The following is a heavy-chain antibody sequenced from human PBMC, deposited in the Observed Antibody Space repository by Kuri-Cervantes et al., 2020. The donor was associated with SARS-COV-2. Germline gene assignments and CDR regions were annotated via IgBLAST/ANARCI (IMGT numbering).Heavy chain of an antibody. D-gene: IGHD5-18*01. J-gene: IGHJ4*02. CDR3: ARKMDTAMVIDY. V-gene: IGHV4-39*07. CDR1: GGSISSSSYY. CDR2: INHSRST. Sequence: GSLRLSCTVSGGSISSSSYYWSWIRPPPGKGLEWIGEINHSRSTNYNPSLKSRVTISVDTSKNQFSLKLSSVTAADTAVYYCARKMDTAMVIDYWGQGTLVTVSS.